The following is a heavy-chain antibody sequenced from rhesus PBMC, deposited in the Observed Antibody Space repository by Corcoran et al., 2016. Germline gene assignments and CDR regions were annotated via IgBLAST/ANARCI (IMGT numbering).Heavy chain of an antibody. Sequence: QVPLHESGPGLVSPSATLSLTCVVSGGSIIFNYWGWIRQSPGPGIGWIGSGFGGSRSTNSNTSLKSRVTISIDPSKNQLSLRLNSVTAADTAVYFCARYLRGGLWYLDLWGPGTPI. V-gene: IGHV4S11*01. CDR1: GGSIIFNY. D-gene: IGHD2-33*01. J-gene: IGHJ2*01. CDR3: ARYLRGGLWYLDL. CDR2: GFGGSRST.